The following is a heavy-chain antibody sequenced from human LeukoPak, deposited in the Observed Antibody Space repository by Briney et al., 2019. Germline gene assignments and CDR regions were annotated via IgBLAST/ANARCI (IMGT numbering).Heavy chain of an antibody. D-gene: IGHD1-1*01. CDR2: IYYSGST. CDR3: ARDVRGTRAAFDI. J-gene: IGHJ3*02. V-gene: IGHV4-59*01. Sequence: SETLSLTCTVSGGSISSYYWSWIRQPPGKGLEWIGYIYYSGSTNYNPSLKSRVTISVDTSKNQFSLKLSSVTAADTAVYYCARDVRGTRAAFDIWGQGTMVTVSS. CDR1: GGSISSYY.